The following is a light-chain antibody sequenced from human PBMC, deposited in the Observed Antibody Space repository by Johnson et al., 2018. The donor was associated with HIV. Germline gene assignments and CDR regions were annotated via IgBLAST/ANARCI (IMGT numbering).Light chain of an antibody. CDR2: ENN. Sequence: QSVLTQPPSVSAAPGQKVTISCSGSSSNIGNNYVSWYQQFPGTAPKLLIYENNKRPSGIPDRFSGSKSGTSVTLDITGLQTGDEADYYCGTWDSSLSVYVFGTGTNVTVL. V-gene: IGLV1-51*02. CDR3: GTWDSSLSVYV. CDR1: SSNIGNNY. J-gene: IGLJ1*01.